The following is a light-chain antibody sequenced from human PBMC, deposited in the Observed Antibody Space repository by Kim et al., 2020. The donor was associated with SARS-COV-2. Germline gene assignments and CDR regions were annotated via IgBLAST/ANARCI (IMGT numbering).Light chain of an antibody. CDR2: NAA. V-gene: IGKV3D-20*02. Sequence: SVAPGNGPSLSCRASHSIGSNHFAWFQQRRGQAPRLLIYNAAYRANGIPDRFSGSGSGTDFTLYISRLEPEDFAVYYCQQYNYPVTFGQGTKLEI. J-gene: IGKJ2*01. CDR3: QQYNYPVT. CDR1: HSIGSNH.